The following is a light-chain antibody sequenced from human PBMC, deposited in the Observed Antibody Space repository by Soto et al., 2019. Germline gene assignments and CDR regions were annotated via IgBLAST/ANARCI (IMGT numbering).Light chain of an antibody. CDR3: QQSSNWPLT. J-gene: IGKJ4*01. CDR2: DAS. Sequence: EIVLTQSPASLSLSPGERATLSCRASQSVSSYLAWYHQKPGQAPKLLIYDASNMDTGIPSRFSGSGSGTDFTLTISSLQPEDFAVYYCQQSSNWPLTFGGGTKVEIK. V-gene: IGKV3-11*01. CDR1: QSVSSY.